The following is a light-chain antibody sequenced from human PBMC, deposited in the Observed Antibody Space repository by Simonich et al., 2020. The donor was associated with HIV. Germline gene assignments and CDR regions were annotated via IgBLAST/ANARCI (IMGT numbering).Light chain of an antibody. Sequence: QSALTQPASVSGSPGQSITLSCTGTSSDVCGYNYVSWYQQHPGKAPKLMIYDVIKRPSGVSNRFSGSKSGNTASLTISGLQAEDEADYYCSSYTSSSTWVFGGGTKLTVL. V-gene: IGLV2-14*01. J-gene: IGLJ3*02. CDR1: SSDVCGYNY. CDR3: SSYTSSSTWV. CDR2: DVI.